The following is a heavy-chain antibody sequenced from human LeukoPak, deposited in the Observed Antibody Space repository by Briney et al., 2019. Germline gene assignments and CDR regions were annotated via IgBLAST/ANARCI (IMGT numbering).Heavy chain of an antibody. V-gene: IGHV3-9*01. CDR2: ISWNSGSI. J-gene: IGHJ4*02. Sequence: PGRSLRLSCAASGFTFHDYAMHWVRQAPGKGLEWVSGISWNSGSIGYADSVKGRFTISRDNAKNSLYLQMNSLRAEDTALYYCAKAVAGTWAGGFDYWGQGTLVTVSS. CDR3: AKAVAGTWAGGFDY. D-gene: IGHD6-19*01. CDR1: GFTFHDYA.